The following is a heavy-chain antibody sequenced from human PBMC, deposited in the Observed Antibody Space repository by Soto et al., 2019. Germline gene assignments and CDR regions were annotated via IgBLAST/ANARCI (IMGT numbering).Heavy chain of an antibody. J-gene: IGHJ5*02. CDR3: AXXRDYYDSSGYYYWFDP. V-gene: IGHV1-24*01. CDR2: FDPEDGET. D-gene: IGHD3-22*01. Sequence: ASVKVSCKVSGYTLTELSMHWVRQAPGKGLEWMGGFDPEDGETIYAQKFQGRVTMTEDTSTDTAYMELSSLRSEDTAVYYCAXXRDYYDSSGYYYWFDPWGQGTLVTVSS. CDR1: GYTLTELS.